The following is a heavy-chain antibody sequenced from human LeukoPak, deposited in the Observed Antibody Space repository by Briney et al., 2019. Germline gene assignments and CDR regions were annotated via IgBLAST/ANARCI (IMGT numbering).Heavy chain of an antibody. J-gene: IGHJ3*02. CDR2: IYTSGST. CDR3: AGGYSYDDDAFDI. CDR1: GGSISSYY. D-gene: IGHD5-18*01. V-gene: IGHV4-4*09. Sequence: SETLSLTCTVSGGSISSYYWSWIRQPPGKGLEWIGYIYTSGSTNYNPSLKSRVTISVDTSKNQFSLKLSSVTAADTAVYYCAGGYSYDDDAFDIWGRGTMVTVSS.